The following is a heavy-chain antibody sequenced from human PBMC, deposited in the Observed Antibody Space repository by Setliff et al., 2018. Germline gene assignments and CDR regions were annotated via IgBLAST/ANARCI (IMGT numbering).Heavy chain of an antibody. CDR2: INAWGTTK. J-gene: IGHJ6*02. D-gene: IGHD5-18*01. V-gene: IGHV3-48*03. CDR1: GFTFKTYE. Sequence: GGSLRLSCEASGFTFKTYEMIWVRQAPGKGLERVSYINAWGTTKYYEDSVKGRFTISRDNAKNSLYLDLNSLRGEDMGVYYCARDGGTAMVKTYYYGLDVWGQGTTVTVSS. CDR3: ARDGGTAMVKTYYYGLDV.